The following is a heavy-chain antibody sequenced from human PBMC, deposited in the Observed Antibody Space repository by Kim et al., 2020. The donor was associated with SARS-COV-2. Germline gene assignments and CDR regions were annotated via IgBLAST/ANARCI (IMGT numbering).Heavy chain of an antibody. D-gene: IGHD1-1*01. J-gene: IGHJ2*01. CDR3: ARDLEEDWYFDL. Sequence: TYAQGFTGRFAFSLDTSVSTAYLQISSLKAEDTAVYYCARDLEEDWYFDLWGRGTLVTVSS. V-gene: IGHV7-4-1*02.